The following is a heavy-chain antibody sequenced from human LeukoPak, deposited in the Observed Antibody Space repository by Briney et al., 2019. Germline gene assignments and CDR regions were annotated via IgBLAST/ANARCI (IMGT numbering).Heavy chain of an antibody. CDR1: GGSISSYY. V-gene: IGHV4-59*12. D-gene: IGHD2-2*01. J-gene: IGHJ4*02. CDR2: IYYSGNT. CDR3: ARAKWEYCSSTSCYPFDY. Sequence: SETLSLTCTVSGGSISSYYWSWIRQPPGKGLEWIGYIYYSGNTNYNPSLKSRVTISVDTSKSQFSLKLSSVTAADTAVYYCARAKWEYCSSTSCYPFDYWGQGTLVTVSS.